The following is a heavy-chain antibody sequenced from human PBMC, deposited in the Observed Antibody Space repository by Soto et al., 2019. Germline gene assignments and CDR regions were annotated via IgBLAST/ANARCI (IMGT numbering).Heavy chain of an antibody. D-gene: IGHD2-2*01. CDR3: ATLAVLVVVPAAPKDY. J-gene: IGHJ4*02. V-gene: IGHV3-7*05. Sequence: GGSLRLSCAASGFTFSSYWMSWVRQAPGKGLEWVANIKQDGSEKYYVDSVKGRFTISRDNAKNSLYLQMNSLRAEDTAVYYCATLAVLVVVPAAPKDYWGQGTLVTVSS. CDR2: IKQDGSEK. CDR1: GFTFSSYW.